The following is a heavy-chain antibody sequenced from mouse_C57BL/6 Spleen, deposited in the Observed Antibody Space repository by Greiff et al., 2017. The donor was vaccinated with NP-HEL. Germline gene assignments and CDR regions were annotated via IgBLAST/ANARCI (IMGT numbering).Heavy chain of an antibody. CDR2: IHPNSGST. J-gene: IGHJ4*01. Sequence: QVQLQQPGAELVKPGASVKLSCKASGYTFTSYWMHWVKQRPGQGLEWIGMIHPNSGSTNYNEKFKSKATLTVDKSSSTAYMQLSSLTSEDSAVYYCARRHYYGSSYNYAMDYWGQGTSGTVSS. CDR1: GYTFTSYW. D-gene: IGHD1-1*01. V-gene: IGHV1-64*01. CDR3: ARRHYYGSSYNYAMDY.